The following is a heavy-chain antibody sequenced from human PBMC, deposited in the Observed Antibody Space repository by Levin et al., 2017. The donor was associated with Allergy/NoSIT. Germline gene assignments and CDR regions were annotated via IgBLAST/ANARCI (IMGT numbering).Heavy chain of an antibody. J-gene: IGHJ6*02. D-gene: IGHD3-22*01. CDR2: FDPEDGER. V-gene: IGHV1-24*01. Sequence: PAASVKVSCKVSGYILSELSMHWVRQAPGKGLEWMGGFDPEDGERIYAQKFQGRITMTEDTSTDTAYVELTSLRSEDTAMYYCATRRMLDVVNYDYGMDVWGQGTTVTVSS. CDR3: ATRRMLDVVNYDYGMDV. CDR1: GYILSELS.